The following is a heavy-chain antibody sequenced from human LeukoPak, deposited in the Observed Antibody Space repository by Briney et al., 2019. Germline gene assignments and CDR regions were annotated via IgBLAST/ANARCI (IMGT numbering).Heavy chain of an antibody. CDR3: ARDYGEYYYDSSGYYGGFDY. D-gene: IGHD3-22*01. Sequence: GGSLRLSCAASGFTFSSYGVRWVRQAPGKGLEWVSGISGSGGSTYCADSVKGRFTISRDNSKNTLYLQMNSLRAEDTAVYYCARDYGEYYYDSSGYYGGFDYWGQGTLVTVSS. J-gene: IGHJ4*02. V-gene: IGHV3-23*01. CDR2: ISGSGGST. CDR1: GFTFSSYG.